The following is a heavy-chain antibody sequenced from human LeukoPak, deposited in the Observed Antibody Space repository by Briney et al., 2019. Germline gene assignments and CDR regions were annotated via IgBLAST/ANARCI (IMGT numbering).Heavy chain of an antibody. CDR3: ARRFSGPFDY. CDR2: IYYSGST. Sequence: PSETLSLTCTVSGGSISSSSYYWGWIRQPPGKGLEWIGSIYYSGSTYYNPSLKSRVTISVDTSKNQFSLKLSSVTAADTAVYYCARRFSGPFDYWGQGTLVTVSS. CDR1: GGSISSSSYY. V-gene: IGHV4-39*01. J-gene: IGHJ4*02. D-gene: IGHD7-27*01.